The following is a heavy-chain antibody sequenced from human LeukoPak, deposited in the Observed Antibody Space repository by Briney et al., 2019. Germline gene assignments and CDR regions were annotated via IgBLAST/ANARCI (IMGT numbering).Heavy chain of an antibody. V-gene: IGHV4-31*03. CDR1: GGSISSGGYY. CDR3: ARDTAGDYGGTFDY. Sequence: SQTLSPTCTVSGGSISSGGYYWSWIRQHPGKGLEWIGYIYYSGSTYYNPSLKSRVTISVDTSKNQFSLKLSSVTAADTAVYYCARDTAGDYGGTFDYWGQGTLVTVSS. CDR2: IYYSGST. J-gene: IGHJ4*02. D-gene: IGHD4-17*01.